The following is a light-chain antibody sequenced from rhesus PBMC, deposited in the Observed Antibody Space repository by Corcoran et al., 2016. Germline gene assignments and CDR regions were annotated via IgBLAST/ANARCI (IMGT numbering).Light chain of an antibody. J-gene: IGKJ2*01. Sequence: GDRVTVTCRASQGINKELSWYQQKQGKAPTRLIYAASRLQTGVSSRFSGSGSGTDYTLTISSLQPEDVASCYCLQDYTTPYSFGQGTKVEI. CDR2: AAS. V-gene: IGKV1-94*01. CDR1: QGINKE. CDR3: LQDYTTPYS.